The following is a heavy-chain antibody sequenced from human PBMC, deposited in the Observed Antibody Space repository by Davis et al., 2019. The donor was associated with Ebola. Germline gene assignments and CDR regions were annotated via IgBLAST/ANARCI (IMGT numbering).Heavy chain of an antibody. V-gene: IGHV1-46*01. CDR3: AREGGDTVTTILYYYGMDV. CDR1: GYTFTSYY. CDR2: INPSGGST. J-gene: IGHJ6*02. Sequence: AASVKVSCKASGYTFTSYYMHWVRQAPGQGLEWMGIINPSGGSTSYAQKFQGRVTMTRDTSTSTVYMELSSLRSEDTAVYYCAREGGDTVTTILYYYGMDVWGQGTTVTISS. D-gene: IGHD4-11*01.